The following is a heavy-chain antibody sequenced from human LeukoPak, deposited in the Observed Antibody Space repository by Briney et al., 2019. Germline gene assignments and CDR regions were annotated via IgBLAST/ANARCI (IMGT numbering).Heavy chain of an antibody. Sequence: SETLSLTCAVYGGSFSGYYWSWIRQPPGKGLEWIGEINHSGSTNYNPSLKSRVTISVDTSKNQFSLKLSSVTAADTAVYYCARGSRDGYNTYFDYWGQGTLVTVSS. CDR2: INHSGST. CDR1: GGSFSGYY. V-gene: IGHV4-34*01. CDR3: ARGSRDGYNTYFDY. J-gene: IGHJ4*02. D-gene: IGHD5-24*01.